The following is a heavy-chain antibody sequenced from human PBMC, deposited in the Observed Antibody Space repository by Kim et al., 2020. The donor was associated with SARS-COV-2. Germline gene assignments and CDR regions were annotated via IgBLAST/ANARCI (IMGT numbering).Heavy chain of an antibody. Sequence: GGSLRLSCAASGFSFSRCTMHWVRQAPGKGLEWVAAVSFDGRNGHYADSVKGRFTISRDNSKNTLYLEMDSPRTEDTAVYYCTMNPYSDFYFDSWGQGTL. CDR1: GFSFSRCT. CDR3: TMNPYSDFYFDS. D-gene: IGHD4-17*01. CDR2: VSFDGRNG. V-gene: IGHV3-30*04. J-gene: IGHJ4*02.